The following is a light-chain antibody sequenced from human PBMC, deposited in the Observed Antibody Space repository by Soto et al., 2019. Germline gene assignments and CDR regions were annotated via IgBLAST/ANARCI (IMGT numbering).Light chain of an antibody. J-gene: IGKJ4*01. CDR3: QQYNNWPLT. CDR1: QSVSSN. CDR2: GAS. Sequence: EIVMTQSPATLSVFPGERATLSCRASQSVSSNLAWYQQKPGQGPRLLIYGASTRATGVPATFSGSGSGTEFTLTISSLQSEDSAVYYCQQYNNWPLTFGGGTKVEIK. V-gene: IGKV3D-15*01.